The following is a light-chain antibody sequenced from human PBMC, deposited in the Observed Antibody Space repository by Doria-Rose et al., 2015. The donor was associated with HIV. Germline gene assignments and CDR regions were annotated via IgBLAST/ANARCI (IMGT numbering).Light chain of an antibody. CDR1: QSFSSTY. V-gene: IGKV3-20*01. Sequence: TQSPGTLSLSPGERATLSCRASQSFSSTYLAWYQRKPGQAPSLLIYDGSTRATGIPDRFSASGSGTDFTLTINRLEPEDFALFYCHQYGTSWTFGQGTKVEI. CDR2: DGS. CDR3: HQYGTSWT. J-gene: IGKJ1*01.